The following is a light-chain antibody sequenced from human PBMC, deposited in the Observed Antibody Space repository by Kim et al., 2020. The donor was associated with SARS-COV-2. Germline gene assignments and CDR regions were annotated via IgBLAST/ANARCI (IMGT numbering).Light chain of an antibody. CDR1: DMGIKS. CDR3: QVWDRSSDVV. V-gene: IGLV3-21*04. J-gene: IGLJ2*01. Sequence: VAPGKTAMIACGGNDMGIKSVQWYQRRPGQAPVLVIYYDSDRPSGIPERFSGANSGNTATLAISRVEGGNEADYYCQVWDRSSDVVFGGGTQLTVL. CDR2: YDS.